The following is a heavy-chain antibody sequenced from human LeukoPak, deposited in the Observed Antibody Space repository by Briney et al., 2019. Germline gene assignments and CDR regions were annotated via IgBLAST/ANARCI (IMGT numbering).Heavy chain of an antibody. CDR2: IRSKANSYAT. D-gene: IGHD3-10*01. CDR1: GFTFSGSA. CDR3: ARDGHSSGSFDY. Sequence: GGSLKLSCAASGFTFSGSAMHWVRQASGKGLEWVGRIRSKANSYATAYAASVKGRFTISRDDSKNTAYLQMNSLKTEDTAVYYCARDGHSSGSFDYWGQGTLVTVSS. V-gene: IGHV3-73*01. J-gene: IGHJ4*02.